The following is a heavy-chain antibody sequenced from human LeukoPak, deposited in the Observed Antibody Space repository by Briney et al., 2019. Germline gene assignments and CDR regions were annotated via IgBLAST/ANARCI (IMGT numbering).Heavy chain of an antibody. V-gene: IGHV3-30*04. Sequence: PGRSLRLSCVPSTFTFSNSVMHWVRQAPGKGLEWVSGISIDGNGKYCADSVRGRITISRDNSKNTLYLEMNSLSAEDTAVYYCAKEVRTSGRAGIFGYWGQGTLVTVSS. CDR3: AKEVRTSGRAGIFGY. J-gene: IGHJ4*02. CDR1: TFTFSNSV. CDR2: ISIDGNGK. D-gene: IGHD2-2*01.